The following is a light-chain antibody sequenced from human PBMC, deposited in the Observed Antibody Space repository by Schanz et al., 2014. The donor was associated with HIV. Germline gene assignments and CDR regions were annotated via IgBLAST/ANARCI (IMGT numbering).Light chain of an antibody. CDR3: GTWDDSLNGWV. V-gene: IGLV1-44*01. J-gene: IGLJ3*02. CDR1: SSSIKINT. CDR2: NSY. Sequence: QSVLTQPPSASGTPGQRVPISCSASSSSIKINTVNWYQHLPGTAPKLLIYNSYHRPSGVPDRFSGSESGTSASLAISGLQSEDEADYYCGTWDDSLNGWVFGGGTQLTVL.